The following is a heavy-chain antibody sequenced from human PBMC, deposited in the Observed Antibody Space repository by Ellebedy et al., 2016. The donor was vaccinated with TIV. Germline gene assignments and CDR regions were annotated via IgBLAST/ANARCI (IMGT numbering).Heavy chain of an antibody. J-gene: IGHJ5*02. Sequence: GESLKIPCAASGFNFSSYWMTWVRQAPGKGLEWVAKIRQEGDEIYYVESVKGRFTISRDNAKNSLFLQMTSLRVEDTAVYYCARRASYGDYAVQVNPWFDPWGQGTLVTVSS. D-gene: IGHD4-17*01. CDR1: GFNFSSYW. CDR2: IRQEGDEI. CDR3: ARRASYGDYAVQVNPWFDP. V-gene: IGHV3-7*01.